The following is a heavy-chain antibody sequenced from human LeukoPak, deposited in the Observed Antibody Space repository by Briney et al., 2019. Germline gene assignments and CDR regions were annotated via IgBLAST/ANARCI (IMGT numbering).Heavy chain of an antibody. D-gene: IGHD6-19*01. V-gene: IGHV1-46*01. Sequence: ASVKVSCKAFGYTFTSNYMHWVRQAPGQGPEWMGVISPSGGSTTYAQKFQGRVTLTRDMSTSTDYLELSSLRSEDTAVYYCARLPPQWYRGKSSDYWGQGTLVTVSS. CDR3: ARLPPQWYRGKSSDY. CDR1: GYTFTSNY. CDR2: ISPSGGST. J-gene: IGHJ4*02.